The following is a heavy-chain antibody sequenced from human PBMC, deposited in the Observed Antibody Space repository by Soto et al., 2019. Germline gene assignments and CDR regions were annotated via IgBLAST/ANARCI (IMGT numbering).Heavy chain of an antibody. CDR1: GFTFSSYA. Sequence: EVQLLESGGGLVQPGGSLRLSCAASGFTFSSYAMSWVRQAPGKGLEWVSAISGSGGSTYYADSVKGRFTISRDNSKNTLYLQMNSLRAEDTAVYYCARDRGGASPWVSYFDYWGQGTLVTVSS. CDR2: ISGSGGST. CDR3: ARDRGGASPWVSYFDY. J-gene: IGHJ4*02. V-gene: IGHV3-23*01. D-gene: IGHD1-26*01.